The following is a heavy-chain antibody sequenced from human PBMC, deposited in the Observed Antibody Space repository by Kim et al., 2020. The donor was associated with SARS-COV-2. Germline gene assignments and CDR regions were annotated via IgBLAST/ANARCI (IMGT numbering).Heavy chain of an antibody. D-gene: IGHD6-25*01. Sequence: GGSLRLSCAASGFTFSSYGMSWVRQAPGKGLEWVSANSHGVSSTYYADSVKGRFTISRDNSKNTLDLQMNSLRAEDTAVYYCAKDRGSGYPAFFDYWGQGTLVTVSS. V-gene: IGHV3-23*01. CDR1: GFTFSSYG. J-gene: IGHJ4*02. CDR3: AKDRGSGYPAFFDY. CDR2: NSHGVSST.